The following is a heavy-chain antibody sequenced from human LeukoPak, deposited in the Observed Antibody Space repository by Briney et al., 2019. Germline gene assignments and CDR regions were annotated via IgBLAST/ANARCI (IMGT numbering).Heavy chain of an antibody. CDR3: ARAGYGASVGWYFDL. D-gene: IGHD4-17*01. J-gene: IGHJ2*01. V-gene: IGHV4-39*01. CDR1: GGSISSSSYY. CDR2: IYYTGST. Sequence: SETLSLTCTVSGGSISSSSYYWGWIRQPPGEGLQWIGTIYYTGSTYYNPSLKSRITISVDTSKNQFSLKLSSVTAAVTAVYYCARAGYGASVGWYFDLWGRGTLVTVSS.